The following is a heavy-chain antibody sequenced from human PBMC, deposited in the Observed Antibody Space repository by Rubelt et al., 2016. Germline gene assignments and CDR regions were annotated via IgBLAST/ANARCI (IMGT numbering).Heavy chain of an antibody. CDR2: STYI. Sequence: EVQLVESGGGLVKPGGSLRLSCAASGFTFSSYTMGSTYIYYADSVKGRFSISRDNAKSSLYLQMNSLRAEDTAVYYCARKGAGYCSSTSCYTPDYWGQGTLVTVSS. V-gene: IGHV3-21*01. J-gene: IGHJ4*02. CDR1: GFTFSSYT. CDR3: ARKGAGYCSSTSCYTPDY. D-gene: IGHD2-2*02.